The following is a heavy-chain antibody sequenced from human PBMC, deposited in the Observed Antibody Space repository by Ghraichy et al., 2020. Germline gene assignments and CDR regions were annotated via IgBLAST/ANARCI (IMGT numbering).Heavy chain of an antibody. CDR1: GYSISSGYY. Sequence: ETLSLTCAVSGYSISSGYYWGWIRQPPGKGLEWIGSFYHSGSTYYNPSLKSRVTISVDTSKNQFSLKLSSVTAADTAVYYCARSPGTSAWYGSRFDPWGQGTLVTVSS. J-gene: IGHJ5*02. CDR3: ARSPGTSAWYGSRFDP. D-gene: IGHD6-19*01. CDR2: FYHSGST. V-gene: IGHV4-38-2*01.